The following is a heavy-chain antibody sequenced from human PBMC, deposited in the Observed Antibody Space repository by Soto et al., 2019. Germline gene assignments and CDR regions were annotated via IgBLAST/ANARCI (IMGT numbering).Heavy chain of an antibody. Sequence: EVQLVESGGGLVQPGGSLRLSCAASGFTFSSYWMYWVRQGPGKGLEWVANIKPDGGERYYVDSVKGRFTISRDNAKNSLYLQMNILRAEDTALYYCARDAPGGYYNYWGQGTLVTVSS. D-gene: IGHD2-15*01. CDR2: IKPDGGER. J-gene: IGHJ4*02. CDR1: GFTFSSYW. CDR3: ARDAPGGYYNY. V-gene: IGHV3-7*01.